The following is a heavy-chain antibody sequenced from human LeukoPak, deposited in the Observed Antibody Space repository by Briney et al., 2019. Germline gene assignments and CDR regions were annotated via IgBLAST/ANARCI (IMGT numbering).Heavy chain of an antibody. CDR3: TKEGPVNAIGDL. V-gene: IGHV3-23*01. D-gene: IGHD2-21*01. J-gene: IGHJ5*02. Sequence: GGSLRLSCAASGFTFSTYAFSWVRQAPGKGLEWVSANSDGGYTTYYADSVKGRFTISRENSKNTLYRQISSLRADDTAVYYCTKEGPVNAIGDLWGQGTLVTVSS. CDR2: NSDGGYTT. CDR1: GFTFSTYA.